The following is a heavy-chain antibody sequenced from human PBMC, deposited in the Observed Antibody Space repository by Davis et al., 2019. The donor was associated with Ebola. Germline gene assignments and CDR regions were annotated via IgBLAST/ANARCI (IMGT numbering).Heavy chain of an antibody. J-gene: IGHJ6*02. CDR2: IKQDGSEK. Sequence: PGGSLRLSCAASGFTFSSYWMSWVRQAPGKGLEWVANIKQDGSEKYYVDSVKGRFTISRDNAKNSLYLQMNSLRAEDTAVYYCARDPLVTDNYYYYGMDVWGQGTTVTVSS. CDR3: ARDPLVTDNYYYYGMDV. V-gene: IGHV3-7*01. D-gene: IGHD2-21*02. CDR1: GFTFSSYW.